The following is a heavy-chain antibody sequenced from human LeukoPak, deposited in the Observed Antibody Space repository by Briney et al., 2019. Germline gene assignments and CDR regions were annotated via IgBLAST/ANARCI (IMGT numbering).Heavy chain of an antibody. D-gene: IGHD3-22*01. J-gene: IGHJ4*02. CDR1: GYTFTGYY. Sequence: GASVKVSCKASGYTFTGYYMHWVRQAPGQGLEWMGWINPNSGGTNYAQKFQGRVTMTRDTSISTAYMELSRLRSDDTAVYYCAREYYDSSGYYSPDAHYFDYWGQETLVTVSS. V-gene: IGHV1-2*02. CDR3: AREYYDSSGYYSPDAHYFDY. CDR2: INPNSGGT.